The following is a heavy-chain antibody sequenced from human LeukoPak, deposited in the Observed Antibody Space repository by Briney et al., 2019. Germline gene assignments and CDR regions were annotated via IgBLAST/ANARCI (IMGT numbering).Heavy chain of an antibody. V-gene: IGHV3-30*04. CDR3: ARAEIVVVVAASEHFDY. J-gene: IGHJ4*02. CDR1: GFTFSSYA. CDR2: ISYDGSNK. Sequence: GGSLRLSCAASGFTFSSYAMHWVRQAPGKGLEWVAVISYDGSNKYYADSVKGRFTISRDNSKNTLYLQMNSLRAEDTAVYYCARAEIVVVVAASEHFDYWGQGTLVTVSS. D-gene: IGHD2-15*01.